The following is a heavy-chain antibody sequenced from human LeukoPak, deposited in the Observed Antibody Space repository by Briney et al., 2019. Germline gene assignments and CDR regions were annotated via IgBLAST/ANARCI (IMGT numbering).Heavy chain of an antibody. CDR3: VRGFDGYFGFDL. D-gene: IGHD5-24*01. J-gene: IGHJ3*01. CDR2: SRNKANSYTT. Sequence: GGSLRLSCAASGFTFSDLFMDWVRQAPGKGLEWVGRSRNKANSYTTEYAASVKGRFTISRDDSKNSLYLQMNSLKSEDTAVYYCVRGFDGYFGFDLWGQGTMVTVSS. CDR1: GFTFSDLF. V-gene: IGHV3-72*01.